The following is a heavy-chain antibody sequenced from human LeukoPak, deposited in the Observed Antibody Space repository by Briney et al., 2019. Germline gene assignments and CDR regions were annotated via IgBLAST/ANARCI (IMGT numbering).Heavy chain of an antibody. V-gene: IGHV3-9*01. CDR3: AKGRGYYDSQWT. D-gene: IGHD3-22*01. CDR1: GFTFDDYA. CDR2: ISWNSGSI. Sequence: GGSLRLSCAASGFTFDDYAMHWVRQAPGKGLEWVSGISWNSGSIDYADSVKGRFTISRDNAKNSLYLQVNSLRAEDTALYYCAKGRGYYDSQWTWGQGTLVTVSS. J-gene: IGHJ5*02.